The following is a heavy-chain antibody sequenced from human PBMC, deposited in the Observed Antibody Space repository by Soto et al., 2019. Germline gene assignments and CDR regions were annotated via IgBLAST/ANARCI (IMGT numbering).Heavy chain of an antibody. Sequence: PSETLSLTCAVSGGSISSGGYSWSWIRQPPGKGLEWIGYIYHSGSTYYNPSLKSRVTISVDRSKNQFSLKLSSVTAADTAVYYCASGKAAAPYYFDYWGQGTLVTVSS. CDR3: ASGKAAAPYYFDY. CDR2: IYHSGST. J-gene: IGHJ4*02. CDR1: GGSISSGGYS. D-gene: IGHD6-13*01. V-gene: IGHV4-30-2*01.